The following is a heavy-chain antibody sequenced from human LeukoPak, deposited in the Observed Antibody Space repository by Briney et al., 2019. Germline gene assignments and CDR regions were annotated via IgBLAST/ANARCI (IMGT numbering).Heavy chain of an antibody. J-gene: IGHJ4*02. V-gene: IGHV3-30*04. CDR1: GFTFSSYA. Sequence: GGSLRHSCAASGFTFSSYAMHWVRQAPGKGLEWVAVISYDGSNKYYADSVKGRFTISRDNSKNTLYLQMNSLRAEDTAVYYCAREGSRYFFDFWGQGILVTVSS. CDR2: ISYDGSNK. CDR3: AREGSRYFFDF.